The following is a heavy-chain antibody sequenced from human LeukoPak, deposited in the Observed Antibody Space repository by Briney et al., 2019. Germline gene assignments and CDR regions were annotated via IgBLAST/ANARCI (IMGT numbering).Heavy chain of an antibody. D-gene: IGHD3-9*01. CDR2: INSGNGDT. V-gene: IGHV1-3*04. Sequence: ASVKVSCKASGYTFTSYTVHWVRQAPGQRLEWMGWINSGNGDTVYSQKFQGRVTITRDTSATTAYMELSSLRSEDTAVYYCAREGRYDILTAYRPPPPDYWGQGTLVTVSS. CDR1: GYTFTSYT. CDR3: AREGRYDILTAYRPPPPDY. J-gene: IGHJ4*02.